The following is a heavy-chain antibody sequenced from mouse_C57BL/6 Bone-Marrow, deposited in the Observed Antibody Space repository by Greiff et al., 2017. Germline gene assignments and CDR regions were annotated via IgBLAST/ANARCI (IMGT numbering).Heavy chain of an antibody. CDR2: ISSGGSYT. CDR3: ATHDGYYDLDY. V-gene: IGHV5-6*01. J-gene: IGHJ2*01. D-gene: IGHD2-3*01. Sequence: EVKLVESGGDLVKPGGSLKLSCAASGFTFSSYGMSWVRQTPDKRLEWVATISSGGSYTYYPDSVKGRFTISRENAKNTLYRQMSSLKSEDTAMYYCATHDGYYDLDYWGQGTTLTVSS. CDR1: GFTFSSYG.